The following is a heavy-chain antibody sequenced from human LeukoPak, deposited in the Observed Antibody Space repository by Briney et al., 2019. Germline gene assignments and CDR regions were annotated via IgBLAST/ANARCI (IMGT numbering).Heavy chain of an antibody. CDR1: GFTFSSYG. CDR2: ISYDGSNK. CDR3: AKDLRFRGYYDYIWGSYRYDRAYGPGDY. Sequence: GGSLRLSCAASGFTFSSYGVHWVRQAPGKGLEWVAVISYDGSNKYYADSVKGRFTISRDNSKNTLYLQMNSLRAEDTAVYYCAKDLRFRGYYDYIWGSYRYDRAYGPGDYWGQGTLVTVSS. D-gene: IGHD3-16*02. V-gene: IGHV3-30*18. J-gene: IGHJ4*02.